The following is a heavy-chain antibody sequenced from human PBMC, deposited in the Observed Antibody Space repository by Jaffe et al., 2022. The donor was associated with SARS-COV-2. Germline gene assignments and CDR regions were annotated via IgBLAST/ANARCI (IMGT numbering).Heavy chain of an antibody. CDR1: GYSISSGYY. J-gene: IGHJ4*02. CDR3: ARVAPSDY. Sequence: QVQLQESGPGLVKPSETLSLTCSVSGYSISSGYYWGWIRQPPGKGLEWIGSVHHSGTTYYNSSFNSRVAISADTSKNQFSLTVNSMTAADTAVYYCARVAPSDYWGQGTLVTVSS. V-gene: IGHV4-38-2*02. CDR2: VHHSGTT.